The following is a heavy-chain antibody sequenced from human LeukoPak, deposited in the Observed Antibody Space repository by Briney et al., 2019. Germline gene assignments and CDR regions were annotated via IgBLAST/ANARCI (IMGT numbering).Heavy chain of an antibody. D-gene: IGHD2-21*02. V-gene: IGHV3-66*01. Sequence: GGSLRLSCAASGFNLSSNYMSWVRQAPGKGLEWVSVIYSGGSTYYADSVKGRFTISRDNSKNTLYLQMNSLRAEDTAVYYCARVPYNCGGDCYGFDYWGQGTLVTVSS. CDR3: ARVPYNCGGDCYGFDY. J-gene: IGHJ4*02. CDR1: GFNLSSNY. CDR2: IYSGGST.